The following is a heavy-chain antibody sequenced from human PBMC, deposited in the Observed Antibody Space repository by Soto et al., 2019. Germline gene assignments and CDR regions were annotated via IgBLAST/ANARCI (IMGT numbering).Heavy chain of an antibody. V-gene: IGHV1-69*01. CDR2: IIPIFGTA. CDR1: GGTFSRYA. CDR3: ARAVVGPTTTGWIDP. J-gene: IGHJ5*02. Sequence: QVQLVQSGAEVKKPGSSVKVSCKASGGTFSRYAISWVRQAPGQGLEWMGGIIPIFGTANYAQKFQGRVTITADESTSTAYRERSSLRFEETAVYYCARAVVGPTTTGWIDPWGQGTLVTVSS. D-gene: IGHD1-26*01.